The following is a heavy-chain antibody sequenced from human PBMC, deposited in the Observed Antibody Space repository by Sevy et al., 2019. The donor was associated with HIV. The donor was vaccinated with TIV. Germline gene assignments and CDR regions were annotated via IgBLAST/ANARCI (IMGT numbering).Heavy chain of an antibody. Sequence: SETLSLTCAVYGGSLSGYYWSWIRQPPGKGLEWIGEIMPSGITNYNPPLKSRVSISIDTSKNQFSLKVNSVTAADTAMYFCARGQWEHPFWGQGTQVTVSS. CDR3: ARGQWEHPF. J-gene: IGHJ4*02. CDR2: IMPSGIT. CDR1: GGSLSGYY. D-gene: IGHD1-26*01. V-gene: IGHV4-34*01.